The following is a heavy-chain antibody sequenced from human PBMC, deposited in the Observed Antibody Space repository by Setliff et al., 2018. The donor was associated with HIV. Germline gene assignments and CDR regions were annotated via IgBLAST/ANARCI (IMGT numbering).Heavy chain of an antibody. CDR3: AISGSPDRRPT. CDR2: IYPGDSDT. CDR1: ENTFTNYW. J-gene: IGHJ5*02. D-gene: IGHD3-10*01. V-gene: IGHV5-51*01. Sequence: PGESLKISCKGSENTFTNYWIGWVRQMPGKGLEWMGIIYPGDSDTRYSPSFQGQVTISADKSISTAYLQWSSLKASDTAIYYCAISGSPDRRPTWGQGTLVTVS.